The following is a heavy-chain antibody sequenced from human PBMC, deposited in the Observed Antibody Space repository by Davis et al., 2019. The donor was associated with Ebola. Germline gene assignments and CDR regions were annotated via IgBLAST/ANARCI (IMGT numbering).Heavy chain of an antibody. V-gene: IGHV3-7*03. D-gene: IGHD4-11*01. CDR3: ARARQTFDDYSMFWVYYFDY. CDR1: GFTFSSYW. Sequence: GGSLRLSCAASGFTFSSYWMSWVRQAPGKGLEWVANIKQDGSEKYYVDSVKGRFTISRDNAKNSLYLQMNSLRAEDTAVYYCARARQTFDDYSMFWVYYFDYWGQGTLVTVSS. J-gene: IGHJ4*02. CDR2: IKQDGSEK.